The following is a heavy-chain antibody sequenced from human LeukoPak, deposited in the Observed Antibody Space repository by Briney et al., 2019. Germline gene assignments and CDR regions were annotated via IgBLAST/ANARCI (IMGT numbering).Heavy chain of an antibody. J-gene: IGHJ4*02. CDR3: ARGDAFSGDH. V-gene: IGHV3-7*04. Sequence: PGGSLRLSCAASGFSFRDFWMSWVRQAPGRGLEWVANIHPEGNEKYHVESVKGRFTISRDNTKNLLFLQMNGLRVEDTAVYYCARGDAFSGDHWGQGTLVTVSS. CDR1: GFSFRDFW. CDR2: IHPEGNEK.